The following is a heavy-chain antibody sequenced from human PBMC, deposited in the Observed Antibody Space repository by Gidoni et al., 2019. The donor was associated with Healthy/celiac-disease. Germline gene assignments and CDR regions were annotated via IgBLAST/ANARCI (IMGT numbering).Heavy chain of an antibody. J-gene: IGHJ4*02. V-gene: IGHV3-30-3*01. Sequence: QVQLVESGGGVVQPGRSLRLSCAASGFTFSSYAMHWVRQAPGKGLEWVAVISYDGSNKYYADSVKGRFTISRDNSKNTLYLQMNSLRAEDTAVYYCARVNRAYYYGSGSYYKALDYWGQGTLVTVSS. CDR1: GFTFSSYA. CDR2: ISYDGSNK. CDR3: ARVNRAYYYGSGSYYKALDY. D-gene: IGHD3-10*01.